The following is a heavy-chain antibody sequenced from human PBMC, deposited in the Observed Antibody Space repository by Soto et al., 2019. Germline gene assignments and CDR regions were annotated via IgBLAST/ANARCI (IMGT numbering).Heavy chain of an antibody. J-gene: IGHJ5*02. V-gene: IGHV4-34*01. Sequence: SETLSLTCAVCGGYFSRYYWSCIRQPPGKGLEWIGEINHSGSTNYNPSLKSRVTISVDTSKNQFSLKLSSVTAADTAVYYCARSTTLKWFDPWGQGTLVTVSS. CDR1: GGYFSRYY. CDR3: ARSTTLKWFDP. D-gene: IGHD4-17*01. CDR2: INHSGST.